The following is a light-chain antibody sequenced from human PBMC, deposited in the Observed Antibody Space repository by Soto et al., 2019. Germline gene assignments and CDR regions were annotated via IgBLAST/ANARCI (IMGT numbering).Light chain of an antibody. V-gene: IGLV2-14*01. CDR3: SSLTSSSRV. J-gene: IGLJ2*01. CDR1: SSDVGGYNY. Sequence: QSALTQPASVSGSPGQSITISCIGTSSDVGGYNYVSWYQQHPGKAPKLMIYDVSNRPSGVSNRFSGSKSGNTASLTISGLQAEDEANYYSSSLTSSSRVFGGGTKLTVL. CDR2: DVS.